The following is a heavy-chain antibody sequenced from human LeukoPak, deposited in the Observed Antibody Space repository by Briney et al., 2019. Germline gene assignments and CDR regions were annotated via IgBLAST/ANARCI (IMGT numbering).Heavy chain of an antibody. CDR2: INPNSGGT. Sequence: ASVTVSFKASGYTFIGYYMHWVRQAPGQGLEWMGWINPNSGGTNYAQKFQDRVTMTRDTSISTAYMELSRLRSDDTAMYFCARAYTGFEAFDYWGQGTLVTVSS. J-gene: IGHJ4*02. V-gene: IGHV1-2*02. CDR3: ARAYTGFEAFDY. CDR1: GYTFIGYY. D-gene: IGHD5-12*01.